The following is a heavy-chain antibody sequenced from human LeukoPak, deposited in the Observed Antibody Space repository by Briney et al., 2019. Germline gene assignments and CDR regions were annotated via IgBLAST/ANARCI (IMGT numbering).Heavy chain of an antibody. CDR1: GESFSDYY. CDR2: INHSGSA. J-gene: IGHJ4*02. D-gene: IGHD1-26*01. CDR3: ARRPRNSGSDDGPSGLDY. V-gene: IGHV4-34*01. Sequence: PSETLSLTCAVYGESFSDYYWTWIRQPPGKGLEWIGEINHSGSANYNPSLKSRVTISADTSKNQFSLKLRSVTAADTAVYYCARRPRNSGSDDGPSGLDYWGQGTLVTASS.